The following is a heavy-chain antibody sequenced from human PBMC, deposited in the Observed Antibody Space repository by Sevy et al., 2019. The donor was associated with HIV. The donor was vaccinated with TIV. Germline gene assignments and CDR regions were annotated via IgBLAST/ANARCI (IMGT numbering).Heavy chain of an antibody. D-gene: IGHD3-16*02. V-gene: IGHV3-48*04. CDR1: GFAISTYW. Sequence: GGSLRLSCAASGFAISTYWVTWVRQAPGKGLEWVSYISSSGSTIYYADSVKGRFTISRDNAKNSLYLQMNSLRAEDTAVYYCARGSYDSVWGSYRYTGAFDYWGQGTLVTVSS. CDR2: ISSSGSTI. CDR3: ARGSYDSVWGSYRYTGAFDY. J-gene: IGHJ4*02.